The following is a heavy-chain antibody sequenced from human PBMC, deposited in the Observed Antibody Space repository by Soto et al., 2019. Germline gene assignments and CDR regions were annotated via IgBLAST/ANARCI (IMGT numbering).Heavy chain of an antibody. V-gene: IGHV1-18*01. D-gene: IGHD3-10*01. CDR2: IVADSGNT. CDR3: ARVAGYGSGSRHFDN. J-gene: IGHJ4*02. Sequence: QVQLMQSGAEVTKPGASVRLSCKTSGYTFNTYGLSWVRQAPGQGLEWIGWIVADSGNTIYAQKFQGRVSMNTDTSTNTAYMELRSLRSDDSALSFCARVAGYGSGSRHFDNWGQGTLVTVSS. CDR1: GYTFNTYG.